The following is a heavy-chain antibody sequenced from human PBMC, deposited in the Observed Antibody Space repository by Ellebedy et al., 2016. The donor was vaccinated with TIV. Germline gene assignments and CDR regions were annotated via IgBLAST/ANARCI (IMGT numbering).Heavy chain of an antibody. D-gene: IGHD3-22*01. CDR3: ARVRNYYDSSGYYWPYNWFDP. J-gene: IGHJ5*02. CDR2: IYRSGKT. CDR1: GDSISSGGYS. V-gene: IGHV4-30-2*01. Sequence: SETLSLXCAVSGDSISSGGYSWSWIRQPPGKGLEWIGYIYRSGKTYYNPSLKSRVTISVDRPKNQFSVRLNSVTAADTAVYYCARVRNYYDSSGYYWPYNWFDPWGQGTLVTVSS.